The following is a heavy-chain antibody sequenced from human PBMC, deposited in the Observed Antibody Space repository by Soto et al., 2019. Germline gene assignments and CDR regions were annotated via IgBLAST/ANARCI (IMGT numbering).Heavy chain of an antibody. CDR1: GGSISSYY. J-gene: IGHJ5*02. V-gene: IGHV4-59*08. D-gene: IGHD6-13*01. CDR3: ARDYSSSWYVRWFDP. CDR2: IYYSGST. Sequence: SETLSLTCTVSGGSISSYYWSWIRQPPGKGLEWIGYIYYSGSTNYNPSLKSRVTISVDTSKNQFSLKLSSVTAADTAVYYCARDYSSSWYVRWFDPWGQGTLVTVSS.